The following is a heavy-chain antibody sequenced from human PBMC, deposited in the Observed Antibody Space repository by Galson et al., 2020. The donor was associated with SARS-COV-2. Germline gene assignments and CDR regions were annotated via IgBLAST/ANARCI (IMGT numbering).Heavy chain of an antibody. J-gene: IGHJ2*01. CDR3: ARIRPDYYDSSGSQIAILDWYFDL. CDR2: ISSSGSTI. Sequence: GGSLRLSCAASGFTFSSYEMNWVRQAPGKGLEWVSYISSSGSTIYYADSVKGRFTISRDNAKNSLYLQMNSLRAEDTAVYYCARIRPDYYDSSGSQIAILDWYFDLWGRGTLVTVSS. CDR1: GFTFSSYE. V-gene: IGHV3-48*03. D-gene: IGHD3-22*01.